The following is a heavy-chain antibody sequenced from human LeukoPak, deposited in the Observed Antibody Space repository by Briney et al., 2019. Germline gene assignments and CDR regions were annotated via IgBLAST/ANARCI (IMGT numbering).Heavy chain of an antibody. J-gene: IGHJ4*02. D-gene: IGHD2-15*01. CDR1: GFTFSSSE. V-gene: IGHV3-48*03. CDR2: INSGGSTI. CDR3: ARGDSCPTY. Sequence: QPGGSLRLSCAASGFTFSSSEMNWVRQAPGKGLEWLSYINSGGSTICYADSVKGRITISRDNAKNSLYLQMHSLRAEDTAVYYCARGDSCPTYWGQGALVTVSS.